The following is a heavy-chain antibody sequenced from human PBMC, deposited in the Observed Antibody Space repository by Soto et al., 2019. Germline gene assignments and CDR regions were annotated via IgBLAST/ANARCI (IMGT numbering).Heavy chain of an antibody. J-gene: IGHJ4*02. V-gene: IGHV4-30-4*01. CDR3: ATMGSPATGLYYFDY. Sequence: SETLSLTCTVSGGSISSGNYYWSWIRQPPGKGLEWIGFISYSGSTYYSLSLKSRVTISVDTSKNQFSLNLSFVTAADTAVYYCATMGSPATGLYYFDYWGQGTLVTVSS. CDR2: ISYSGST. CDR1: GGSISSGNYY. D-gene: IGHD3-10*01.